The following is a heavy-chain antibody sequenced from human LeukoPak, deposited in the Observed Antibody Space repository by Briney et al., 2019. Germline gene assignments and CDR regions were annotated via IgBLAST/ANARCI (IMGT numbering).Heavy chain of an antibody. CDR1: GYTFTTYY. J-gene: IGHJ4*02. CDR2: INPSGGST. V-gene: IGHV1-46*01. D-gene: IGHD6-13*01. CDR3: ARIIAASATWDY. Sequence: GASVKVSCKASGYTFTTYYLHWVRQAPGQGLEWMGLINPSGGSTSYAQKFQGRVTMTRDTSTSTVYMELSSLRSEDTAVYYCARIIAASATWDYWGQGTLVTVSS.